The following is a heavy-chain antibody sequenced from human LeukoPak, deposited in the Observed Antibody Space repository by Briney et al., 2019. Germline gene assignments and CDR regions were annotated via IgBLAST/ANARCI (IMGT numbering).Heavy chain of an antibody. D-gene: IGHD3-10*01. J-gene: IGHJ4*02. CDR2: ISGVGGLT. CDR3: IRGLHSPDY. V-gene: IGHV3-23*01. Sequence: PGGSLRLSCAPSRFTFSDYPMTWARQAPRKGLEWVSTISGVGGLTYYADSVRGRFTVSRDNSKTTLYLQMNSLRAEDTAIYYCIRGLHSPDYWGQGTLVTVSS. CDR1: RFTFSDYP.